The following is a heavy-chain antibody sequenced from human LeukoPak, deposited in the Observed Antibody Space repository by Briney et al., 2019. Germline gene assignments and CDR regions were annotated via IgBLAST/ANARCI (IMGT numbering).Heavy chain of an antibody. CDR3: ARVLYGDYPFDY. CDR2: IYSGGST. D-gene: IGHD4-17*01. J-gene: IGHJ4*02. Sequence: GGSLRLSCAASGFTVSSNYMSWIRQAPGKGLEWVSVIYSGGSTYYADSVKGRFTISRDNSKNTLYLQMNSLRAEDTAVYYCARVLYGDYPFDYWGQGTLVTVSS. CDR1: GFTVSSNY. V-gene: IGHV3-66*02.